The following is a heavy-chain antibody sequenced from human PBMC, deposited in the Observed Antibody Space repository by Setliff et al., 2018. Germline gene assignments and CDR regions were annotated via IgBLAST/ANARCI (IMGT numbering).Heavy chain of an antibody. CDR3: ARHALSFDSAWDV. J-gene: IGHJ6*04. D-gene: IGHD3-9*01. V-gene: IGHV4-39*01. CDR2: IYYSGST. Sequence: NPSETLSLTCRVSGGSISSGNYYWGLIRQPPGKGLEWVATIYYSGSTYSNPSLKSRVTISLDTSKNQFSLNLNSATAADTAVYYCARHALSFDSAWDVWGKGTTVTVSS. CDR1: GGSISSGNYY.